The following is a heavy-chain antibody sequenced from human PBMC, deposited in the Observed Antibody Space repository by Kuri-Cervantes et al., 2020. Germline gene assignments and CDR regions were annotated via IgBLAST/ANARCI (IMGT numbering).Heavy chain of an antibody. D-gene: IGHD3-22*01. Sequence: SVKVSCKASGGTFSSYAISWVRQAPGQGLEWMGGIIPIFGSANYAQKFPGRLTITTDRSTSTIYMELSSLTSDDTAVYYCSGGRWDPSHDGTTYYLRYFDFWGQGTPVTVSS. CDR3: SGGRWDPSHDGTTYYLRYFDF. CDR2: IIPIFGSA. J-gene: IGHJ4*02. V-gene: IGHV1-69*05. CDR1: GGTFSSYA.